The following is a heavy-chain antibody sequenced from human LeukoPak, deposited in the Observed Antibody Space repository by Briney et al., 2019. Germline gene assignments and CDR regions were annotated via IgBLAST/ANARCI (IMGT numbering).Heavy chain of an antibody. CDR3: ARDLSSRDAY. CDR2: IHQNGGTE. Sequence: GRSLRLSCAASGFTFSSYAMHWVRQAPGEGLEWVACIHQNGGTEYYVDSVKGRFAISRDNTKNSLYLQMNSLTIEDTAVYYCARDLSSRDAYWGQGTLVTVSS. CDR1: GFTFSSYA. V-gene: IGHV3-7*03. J-gene: IGHJ4*02. D-gene: IGHD6-13*01.